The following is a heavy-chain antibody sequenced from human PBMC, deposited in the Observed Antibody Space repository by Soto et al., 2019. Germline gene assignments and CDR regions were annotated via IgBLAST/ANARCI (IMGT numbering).Heavy chain of an antibody. Sequence: SVKVSCTASGFTFTSSAVQWVRQARGQRLEWIGWVVVGSGNTNYAQKFQERVTITRDMSTSTAYMELSSLRSEDTAVYYCAADGLYSSGYYFAFDIWGQGTMVTVSS. V-gene: IGHV1-58*01. J-gene: IGHJ3*02. D-gene: IGHD3-22*01. CDR3: AADGLYSSGYYFAFDI. CDR2: VVVGSGNT. CDR1: GFTFTSSA.